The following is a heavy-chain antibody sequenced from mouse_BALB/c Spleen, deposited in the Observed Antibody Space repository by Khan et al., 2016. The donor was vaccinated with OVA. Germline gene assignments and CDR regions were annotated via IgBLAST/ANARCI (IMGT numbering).Heavy chain of an antibody. J-gene: IGHJ3*01. V-gene: IGHV3-2*02. CDR3: GRGRAY. Sequence: EVQLQESGPGLVKPSLSLSLTCTVTGYSITSDYAWNWIRQFPGHKLEWMAYIRYSGRTSYTPSLKSRISITRVTSKNHFFLQLNSVTTEDTATYFCGRGRAYWGQGTLVTVSA. D-gene: IGHD3-3*01. CDR1: GYSITSDYA. CDR2: IRYSGRT.